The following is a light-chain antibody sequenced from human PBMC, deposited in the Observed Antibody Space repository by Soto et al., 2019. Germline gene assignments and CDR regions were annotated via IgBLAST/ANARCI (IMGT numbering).Light chain of an antibody. V-gene: IGLV2-23*02. CDR1: SSDFESSDL. Sequence: QSGLTQPASVSGSLGQSITISCTGTSSDFESSDLVSWYQQHPGKAPQLIIYEVTKRPSGVSNRFSGSKSGNTASLTISGLQAEDEADYYCCGYASSRTVFGGGTKLTVL. CDR2: EVT. CDR3: CGYASSRTV. J-gene: IGLJ2*01.